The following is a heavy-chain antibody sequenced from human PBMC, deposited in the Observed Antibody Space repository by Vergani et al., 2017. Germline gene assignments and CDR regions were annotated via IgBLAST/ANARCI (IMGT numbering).Heavy chain of an antibody. D-gene: IGHD3-22*01. V-gene: IGHV3-66*01. CDR1: GFTVSSNY. CDR3: AREIGDYYDSSGDNDY. Sequence: EVQLVESGGGLVQPGGSLRLSCAASGFTVSSNYMSWVRQAPGKGLEWVSVIYSGGSTYYADSVKGRFTISRDNSKNTLYLQMNSLRAEDTAVYYGAREIGDYYDSSGDNDYWGQGTLVTVSS. CDR2: IYSGGST. J-gene: IGHJ4*02.